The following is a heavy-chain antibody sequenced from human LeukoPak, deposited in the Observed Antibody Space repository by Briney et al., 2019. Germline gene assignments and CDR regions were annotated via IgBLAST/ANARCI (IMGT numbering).Heavy chain of an antibody. Sequence: ASVKVSCKASGYTFTGYYIHWVRQAPGQGLEWMGWINCNSGGTNYAEEFQGWVTMTRDTSISTAYMEMSRLRSDDTAVYYCARDSATVTTPYFDYWGQGTLVTVPS. CDR1: GYTFTGYY. D-gene: IGHD4-17*01. CDR2: INCNSGGT. V-gene: IGHV1-2*04. J-gene: IGHJ4*02. CDR3: ARDSATVTTPYFDY.